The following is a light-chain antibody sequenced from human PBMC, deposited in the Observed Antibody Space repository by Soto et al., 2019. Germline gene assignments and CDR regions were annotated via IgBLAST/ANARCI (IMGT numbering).Light chain of an antibody. J-gene: IGLJ2*01. Sequence: QYALTQPPSASGSPGQSVTISFTGTSSEVGGYDYVSWYQKHSGKAPKLMIYEVTKRPSGVPDRFSGAKSGNTAYLTVSGLQAEDEADYYCGCYAGINNVIFGAGTKLTVL. CDR3: GCYAGINNVI. CDR2: EVT. V-gene: IGLV2-8*01. CDR1: SSEVGGYDY.